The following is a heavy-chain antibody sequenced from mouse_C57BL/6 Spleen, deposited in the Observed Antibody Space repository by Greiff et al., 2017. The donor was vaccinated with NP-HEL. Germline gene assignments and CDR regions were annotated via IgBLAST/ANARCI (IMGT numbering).Heavy chain of an antibody. CDR3: ARSPSRGNFDY. CDR1: GYTFTSYW. CDR2: IDPSDSYT. V-gene: IGHV1-59*01. J-gene: IGHJ2*01. Sequence: QVQLQQPGAELVRPGTSVKLSCKASGYTFTSYWMHWVKQRPGQGLEWIGVIDPSDSYTNYNQKFKGKATLPVDTSSSTAYMQLSSLTSEDYAGYCCARSPSRGNFDYWGQGTTLTVSS.